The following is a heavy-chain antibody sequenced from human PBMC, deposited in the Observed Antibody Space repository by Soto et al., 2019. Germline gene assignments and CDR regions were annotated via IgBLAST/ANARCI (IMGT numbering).Heavy chain of an antibody. Sequence: XSVKVSCTASGYTFTSYGIHWVRQAPGQRLEWMGWINAANGDTKYSPKFQGRVTITRDTSASTAYMELSSLRSEDTAVYYCVRRNVSATGIDWFDPWGQGTLVTVSS. CDR1: GYTFTSYG. CDR3: VRRNVSATGIDWFDP. V-gene: IGHV1-3*01. CDR2: INAANGDT. J-gene: IGHJ5*02. D-gene: IGHD6-13*01.